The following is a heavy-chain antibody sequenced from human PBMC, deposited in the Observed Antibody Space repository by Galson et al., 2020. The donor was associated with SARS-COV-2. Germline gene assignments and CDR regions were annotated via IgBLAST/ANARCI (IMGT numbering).Heavy chain of an antibody. D-gene: IGHD3-10*01. CDR1: GGSISSGSYY. Sequence: SETLSLTCTVSGGSISSGSYYWSWIRQPAGKGLEWIGRIYTSGSTNYNPSLKSRVTITVDTSKNQFSLKLSSVTAADTAVYYCARVGGLWFGEYRPDDNWFDPWGQGTLVTVSS. J-gene: IGHJ5*02. V-gene: IGHV4-61*02. CDR3: ARVGGLWFGEYRPDDNWFDP. CDR2: IYTSGST.